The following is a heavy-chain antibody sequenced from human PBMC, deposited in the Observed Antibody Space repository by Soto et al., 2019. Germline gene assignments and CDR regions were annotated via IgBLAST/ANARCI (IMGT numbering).Heavy chain of an antibody. D-gene: IGHD3-10*01. J-gene: IGHJ6*02. CDR3: AREGPGDYGWGKTLMDV. Sequence: SETLSLTCAVSGYSISGGYYGGWIRQPPGKGLGWIGSIYHSGSTYYNPSLKSRVTISVDTSKNQFSLKLSSVTAPDTAVYYCAREGPGDYGWGKTLMDVGGLGTTFTVSS. CDR1: GYSISGGYY. V-gene: IGHV4-38-2*02. CDR2: IYHSGST.